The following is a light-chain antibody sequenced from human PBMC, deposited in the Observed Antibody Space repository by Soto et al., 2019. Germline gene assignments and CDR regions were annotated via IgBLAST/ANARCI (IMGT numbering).Light chain of an antibody. Sequence: QYALTQPRSVSGSPGQSVTISCTGTSSDVGGYNYVSWYQQHPGKAPKLMIYDVSKRPSGVPDRFSGSKSDNTASLIISGLQAEDEADYYCCSYAGSYSFVFGTGTKLTVL. V-gene: IGLV2-11*01. CDR1: SSDVGGYNY. CDR2: DVS. CDR3: CSYAGSYSFV. J-gene: IGLJ1*01.